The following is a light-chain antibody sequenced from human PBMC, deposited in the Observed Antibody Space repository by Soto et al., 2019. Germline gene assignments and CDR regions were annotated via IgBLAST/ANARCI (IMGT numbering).Light chain of an antibody. CDR1: QSVSSY. CDR3: HQRQYWPPIT. CDR2: DAS. J-gene: IGKJ5*01. V-gene: IGKV3-11*01. Sequence: EIVVTQSPATLSLSPGERATLSCRASQSVSSYLAWYQQKPGQAPRLLVYDASNRATGIPARFSGSGSGTDFTLTISSLEPEDFAVYYCHQRQYWPPITFGQGTRLEIK.